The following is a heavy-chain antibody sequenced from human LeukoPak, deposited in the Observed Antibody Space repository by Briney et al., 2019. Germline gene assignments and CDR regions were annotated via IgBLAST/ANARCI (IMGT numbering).Heavy chain of an antibody. V-gene: IGHV4-59*01. CDR2: IYYSGST. Sequence: SETLSLTCTVSGGSISSYYWNWIRQPPGKGLEWIGYIYYSGSTNYDPSLKSRVTISVDTSKNQFSLKLSSVTAADTAVYCCARDALSSSPHFDYWGQGTLVTVSS. CDR3: ARDALSSSPHFDY. CDR1: GGSISSYY. D-gene: IGHD6-6*01. J-gene: IGHJ4*02.